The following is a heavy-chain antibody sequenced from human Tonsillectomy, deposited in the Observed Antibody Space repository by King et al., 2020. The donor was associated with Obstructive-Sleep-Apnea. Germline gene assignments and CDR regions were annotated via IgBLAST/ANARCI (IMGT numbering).Heavy chain of an antibody. Sequence: VQLVESGGGLVQPGGSLRLSCAASGFAFSTYWMHWVRQTPGKGPAWVSRINPDGSSTNYADSVEGRFTISRDNAKSTLYRQMNSLRAEDTDVYSCTRSGPIDYWGQGTLVTVSS. V-gene: IGHV3-74*01. CDR2: INPDGSST. D-gene: IGHD3-3*01. CDR3: TRSGPIDY. CDR1: GFAFSTYW. J-gene: IGHJ4*02.